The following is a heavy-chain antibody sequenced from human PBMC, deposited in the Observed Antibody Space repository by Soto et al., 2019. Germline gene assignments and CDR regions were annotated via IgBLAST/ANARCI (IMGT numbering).Heavy chain of an antibody. D-gene: IGHD3-3*01. CDR3: ARVRFHPSIDYDFWGGSLNWFDP. CDR1: GGSFSGYY. J-gene: IGHJ5*02. Sequence: QVRLQQWGAGLLKPSEPLSLTCAVYGGSFSGYYWTWIRQPPGRGLEWIGEINRSGGTNYNQSLKSRVTISVDTSTKQYSLRLTSVTAGDTAVYYCARVRFHPSIDYDFWGGSLNWFDPWCHGSPVTVSS. V-gene: IGHV4-34*01. CDR2: INRSGGT.